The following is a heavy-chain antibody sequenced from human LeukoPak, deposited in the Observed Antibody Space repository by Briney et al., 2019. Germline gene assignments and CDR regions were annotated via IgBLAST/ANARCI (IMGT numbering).Heavy chain of an antibody. J-gene: IGHJ2*01. CDR3: ARATGNSDHSPQEPIDLYFDL. Sequence: SVKVSCKAPGGTFSSYAISWVRQAPGQGLEWMGGIIPIFGAANYAQKFQGRVTITADESTSIAYMELRSLRSEDTAVYYCARATGNSDHSPQEPIDLYFDLWGRGTLVTVSS. CDR1: GGTFSSYA. V-gene: IGHV1-69*13. D-gene: IGHD4-23*01. CDR2: IIPIFGAA.